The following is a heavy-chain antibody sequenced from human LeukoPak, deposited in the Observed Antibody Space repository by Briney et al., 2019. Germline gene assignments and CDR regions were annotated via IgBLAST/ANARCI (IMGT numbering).Heavy chain of an antibody. CDR2: INHSGST. J-gene: IGHJ4*02. Sequence: SETLSLTCAVYGGSFSDYYWTWIRQPPGKGLEWIGEINHSGSTNYNPSLKSRVTISVDTSKNQFSLKLSSVTAADTAVYYCARDRVGQNAPHYWGQGTLVTVSS. CDR3: ARDRVGQNAPHY. V-gene: IGHV4-34*01. CDR1: GGSFSDYY.